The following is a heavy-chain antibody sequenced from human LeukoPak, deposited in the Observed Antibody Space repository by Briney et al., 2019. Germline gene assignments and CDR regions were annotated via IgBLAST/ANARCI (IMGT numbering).Heavy chain of an antibody. J-gene: IGHJ4*02. D-gene: IGHD5-24*01. Sequence: PSETLSLTCTVSGGSISSYYWSWIRQPPGKGLEWIGYIYYSVSTNYNPSLKSRVTISVDTSKNQFSLKLSSVTAADTAVYYCARQGGYNSCDYWGQGTLVTVSS. V-gene: IGHV4-59*08. CDR2: IYYSVST. CDR1: GGSISSYY. CDR3: ARQGGYNSCDY.